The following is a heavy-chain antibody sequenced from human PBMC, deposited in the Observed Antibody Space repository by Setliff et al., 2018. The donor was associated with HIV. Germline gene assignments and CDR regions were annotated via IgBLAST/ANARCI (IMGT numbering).Heavy chain of an antibody. J-gene: IGHJ4*02. CDR2: IRGYDEAT. CDR3: AKVGSSGYYEMCDY. CDR1: GFTFSSFA. V-gene: IGHV3-23*01. D-gene: IGHD5-12*01. Sequence: SCAASGFTFSSFAMTWVRQAPGKGLEWVTTIRGYDEATHYTDSVKGRFTISRDISRNTLYLQMNSLRVEDTAVYYCAKVGSSGYYEMCDYWGQGTLVTVSS.